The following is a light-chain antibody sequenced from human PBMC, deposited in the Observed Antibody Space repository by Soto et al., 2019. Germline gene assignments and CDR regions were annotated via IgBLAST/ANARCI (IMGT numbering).Light chain of an antibody. V-gene: IGKV3-11*01. Sequence: EIVLTQSPGTLSLSPGERATLSCRASQSVSSSLAWYQQNPGQAPRLLIYDASNRATGIPARFSGSGSGADFTLTISSLEPEDFAVYYCQQRSNWPRTFGQGTKVDI. CDR3: QQRSNWPRT. CDR1: QSVSSS. J-gene: IGKJ1*01. CDR2: DAS.